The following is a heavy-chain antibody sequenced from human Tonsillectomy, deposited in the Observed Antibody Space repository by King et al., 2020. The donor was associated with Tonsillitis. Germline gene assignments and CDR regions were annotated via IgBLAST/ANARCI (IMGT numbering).Heavy chain of an antibody. CDR3: ARHYDGSGHSIKTFDY. CDR2: IYYSGFT. J-gene: IGHJ4*02. Sequence: QLQESGPGLVKPSETLSLTCTVSGGSISSSTYYWGWIRQPPGKGLEWIGSIYYSGFTYYNPSLRSRLTISVDTSKNQFSLRLSSVTAADTAVYYCARHYDGSGHSIKTFDYWGQGTLVTVSS. CDR1: GGSISSSTYY. D-gene: IGHD3-22*01. V-gene: IGHV4-39*07.